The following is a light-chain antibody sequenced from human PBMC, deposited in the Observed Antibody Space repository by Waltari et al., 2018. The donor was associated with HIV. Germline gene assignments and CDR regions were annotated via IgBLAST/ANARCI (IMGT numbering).Light chain of an antibody. CDR2: DVT. CDR1: SGALDGSSF. CDR3: CSYAASYIYV. J-gene: IGLJ1*01. V-gene: IGLV2-11*01. Sequence: QSALTQPRSVSGSPGQSVPLSCTGSSGALDGSSFVSWYQQHPGEAPKVVIYDVTKRPSGVPDRFSGSRSGNTAFLTISGLQAEDEADYYCCSYAASYIYVFGVGTKVTVL.